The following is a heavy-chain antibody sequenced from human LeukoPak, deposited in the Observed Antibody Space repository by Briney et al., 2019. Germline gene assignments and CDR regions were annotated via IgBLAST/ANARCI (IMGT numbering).Heavy chain of an antibody. CDR3: AKDLVGCSSTSCYFTVGGMDV. Sequence: GGSLRLSCAASGFTFSSYAMSWVRQAPGKGLEWVPAISGSGGSTYYADSVKGRFTISRDNSKNTLYLQMNSLRAEDTAVYYCAKDLVGCSSTSCYFTVGGMDVWGQGTTVTVSS. J-gene: IGHJ6*02. CDR1: GFTFSSYA. CDR2: ISGSGGST. D-gene: IGHD2-2*01. V-gene: IGHV3-23*01.